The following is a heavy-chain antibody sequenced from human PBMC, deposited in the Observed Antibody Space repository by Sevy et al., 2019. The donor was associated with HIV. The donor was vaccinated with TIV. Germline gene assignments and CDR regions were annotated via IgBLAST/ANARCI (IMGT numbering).Heavy chain of an antibody. Sequence: GGSLRLSCAASGFTFSIYAMHWVRQALDKGLEWVAVISYDGGVKYFADSVKGRVTISRDNSKNTLYLQMNSLRPEDTAVYYCARDLPSAVINPFYYYGLDVWGQGTTVTVSS. CDR2: ISYDGGVK. D-gene: IGHD3-22*01. CDR3: ARDLPSAVINPFYYYGLDV. CDR1: GFTFSIYA. V-gene: IGHV3-30*04. J-gene: IGHJ6*02.